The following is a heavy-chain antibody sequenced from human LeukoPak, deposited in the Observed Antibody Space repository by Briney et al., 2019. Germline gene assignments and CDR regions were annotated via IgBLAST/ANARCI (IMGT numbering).Heavy chain of an antibody. CDR1: GGSFSGYY. V-gene: IGHV4-34*01. Sequence: PSETLSLTCAVYGGSFSGYYWSWIRQPPGKGLEWIGEINHSGSTNYNPSLKSRVTISVDTSKNQFSLKLSSVTAADTAVYYCARGSNWGQSWYSYGYDDYYFDYWGQGTLVTVSS. D-gene: IGHD5-18*01. CDR3: ARGSNWGQSWYSYGYDDYYFDY. J-gene: IGHJ4*02. CDR2: INHSGST.